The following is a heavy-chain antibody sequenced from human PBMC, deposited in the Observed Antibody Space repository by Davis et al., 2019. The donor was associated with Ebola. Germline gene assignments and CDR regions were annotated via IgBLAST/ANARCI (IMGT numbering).Heavy chain of an antibody. J-gene: IGHJ5*02. V-gene: IGHV1-18*01. CDR2: ISAYNGNT. D-gene: IGHD2-2*01. CDR1: GYTFTSYG. CDR3: AGGQLIVVVPAAIPLGFDP. Sequence: ASVKVSCKASGYTFTSYGISWVRQAPGQGLEWMGWISAYNGNTNYAQKLQGRVTMTTDTSTSTAYMELRSLRSDDTAVYYCAGGQLIVVVPAAIPLGFDPWGQGTLVTVSS.